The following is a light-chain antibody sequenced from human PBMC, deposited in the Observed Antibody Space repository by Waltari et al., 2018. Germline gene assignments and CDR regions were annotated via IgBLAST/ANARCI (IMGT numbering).Light chain of an antibody. J-gene: IGLJ2*01. CDR1: RSDVETYKC. CDR2: AVS. CDR3: SSYAGSSKGV. V-gene: IGLV2-23*02. Sequence: QSALPPPAPVSGSPRQAIPLSRTGTRSDVETYKCVPRYQQHPGNAPYLMIYAVSKRPSGVSGRFSGSKSGDMASLTISGLQPEDEAEYFCSSYAGSSKGVFGGGTKVTVL.